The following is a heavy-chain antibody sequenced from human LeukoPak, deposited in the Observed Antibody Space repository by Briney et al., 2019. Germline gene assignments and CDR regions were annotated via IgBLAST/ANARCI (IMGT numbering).Heavy chain of an antibody. Sequence: SETLSLTCAVYGGSLSGYYWSWIRQPPGKGLEWIGEINHSGSTNYNPSLKSRVTISVDTSKNQFSLKLSSVTAADTAIYYCARDFSSSSTVYYYYYMDVWGKGTTVTVSS. D-gene: IGHD6-6*01. CDR1: GGSLSGYY. V-gene: IGHV4-34*01. CDR2: INHSGST. J-gene: IGHJ6*03. CDR3: ARDFSSSSTVYYYYYMDV.